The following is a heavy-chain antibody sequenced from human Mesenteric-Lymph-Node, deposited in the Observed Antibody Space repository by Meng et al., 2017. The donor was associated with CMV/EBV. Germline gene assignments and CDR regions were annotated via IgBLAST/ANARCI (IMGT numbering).Heavy chain of an antibody. CDR3: AKGGYASDYYYGMDV. V-gene: IGHV3-23*01. CDR1: GFTFSSYA. J-gene: IGHJ6*02. CDR2: ISGSGGST. Sequence: GESLKISCAASGFTFSSYAMSWVRQAPGKGLEWVSAISGSGGSTYYADSVKGRFTISRDNSKNTLYLQMNSLRAEDTAVYYCAKGGYASDYYYGMDVWGQGTTVTVSS. D-gene: IGHD2-2*01.